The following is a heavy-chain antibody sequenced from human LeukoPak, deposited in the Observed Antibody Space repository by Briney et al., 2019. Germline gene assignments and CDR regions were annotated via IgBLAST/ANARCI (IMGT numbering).Heavy chain of an antibody. Sequence: GGSLRLSCAASGFTFSSYAMHWVRQAPGKGLEWEAVISYDGSNKYYADSVKGRFTISRDNSKNTLYLQMNSLRAEDTAVYYCASPYYDFWSGYYTTPDNDYWGQGTLVTVSS. CDR2: ISYDGSNK. CDR3: ASPYYDFWSGYYTTPDNDY. CDR1: GFTFSSYA. V-gene: IGHV3-30-3*01. D-gene: IGHD3-3*01. J-gene: IGHJ4*02.